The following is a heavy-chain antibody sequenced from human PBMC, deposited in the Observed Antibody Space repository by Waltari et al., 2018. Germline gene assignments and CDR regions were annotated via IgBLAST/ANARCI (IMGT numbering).Heavy chain of an antibody. CDR1: GDSVSVNSAA. D-gene: IGHD6-13*01. Sequence: QVQLQQSGPGLLKPSQTLSLTCAVSGDSVSVNSAAAWNWIRQSPSRGLEWLGRTYYRRSKWYSEYAVSVRSRITINPDTSKNQFSLHLNSVTPEDTAVYFCARGSHSSFDYWGQGTLVTVSS. CDR2: TYYRRSKWYS. CDR3: ARGSHSSFDY. V-gene: IGHV6-1*01. J-gene: IGHJ4*02.